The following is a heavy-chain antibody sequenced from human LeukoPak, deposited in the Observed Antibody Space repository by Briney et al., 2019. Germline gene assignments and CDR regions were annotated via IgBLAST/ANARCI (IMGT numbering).Heavy chain of an antibody. J-gene: IGHJ4*02. CDR1: GFTFSSYS. Sequence: GGSLRLSCAASGFTFSSYSMNWVRQAPGKGLEWVSSISSSSSYIYYADSVKGRFTISRDNSKNTLYLQMNSLRAEGTAVYYCAKDPHYSATGPYYFDYWGQGTLVTVSS. CDR3: AKDPHYSATGPYYFDY. D-gene: IGHD2-15*01. V-gene: IGHV3-21*04. CDR2: ISSSSSYI.